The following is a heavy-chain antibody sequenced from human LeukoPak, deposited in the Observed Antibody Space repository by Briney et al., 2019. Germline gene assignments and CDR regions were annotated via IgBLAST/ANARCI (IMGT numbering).Heavy chain of an antibody. CDR3: ARVVVCSGGSCYPNPYYFDY. J-gene: IGHJ4*02. CDR2: IYYSGST. Sequence: SQTLSLTCTVSGGSISSGGYYWSWIRQHPGKGLEWIGYIYYSGSTYYNPSLKSRVTISVDTSKNQFSLKLSSMTAADTAVYYCARVVVCSGGSCYPNPYYFDYWGQGTLVTVSS. D-gene: IGHD2-15*01. V-gene: IGHV4-31*03. CDR1: GGSISSGGYY.